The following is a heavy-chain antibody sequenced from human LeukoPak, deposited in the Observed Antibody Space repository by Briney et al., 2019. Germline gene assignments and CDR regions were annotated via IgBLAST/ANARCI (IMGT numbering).Heavy chain of an antibody. D-gene: IGHD3-3*01. CDR2: IYTSGST. CDR3: AQATWSGYHDAFDI. Sequence: SQTLSLTCTVSGGSISSGSYYWSWIRQPAGKGLEWVGRIYTSGSTNYNPSLKSRVTISVDTSKNQFSLKLSSVTAADTAVYYCAQATWSGYHDAFDIWGQGTMVTVSS. J-gene: IGHJ3*02. CDR1: GGSISSGSYY. V-gene: IGHV4-61*02.